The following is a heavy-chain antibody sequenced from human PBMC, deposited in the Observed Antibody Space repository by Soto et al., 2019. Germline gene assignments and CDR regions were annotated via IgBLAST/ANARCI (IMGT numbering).Heavy chain of an antibody. CDR1: GYSISSSNW. CDR3: ARNNGVLDAFDI. J-gene: IGHJ3*02. CDR2: IYYSGST. V-gene: IGHV4-28*01. Sequence: QVQLQESGPGLVKPSDTLSHTCAVSGYSISSSNWWGWIRQPPGKGLVWIGYIYYSGSTYYNPSLKSRVTTSVDTSKNQGSLKLSSVAAEDTALYYGARNNGVLDAFDIWGQGTMVTVSS. D-gene: IGHD2-8*01.